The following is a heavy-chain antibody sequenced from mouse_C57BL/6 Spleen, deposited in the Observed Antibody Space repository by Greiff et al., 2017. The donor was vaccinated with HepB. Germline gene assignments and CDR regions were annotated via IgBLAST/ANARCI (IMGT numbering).Heavy chain of an antibody. V-gene: IGHV1-55*01. CDR3: ARCDTTVVGSFDC. CDR2: IYPGSGST. J-gene: IGHJ2*01. CDR1: GYTFTSYW. D-gene: IGHD1-1*01. Sequence: QVQLQQPGAELVKPGASVKMSCKASGYTFTSYWITWVKQRPGQGLEWIGDIYPGSGSTNYNEKFKSKATLTVDTSSSTAYMQLSSLTSEDSAVYYWARCDTTVVGSFDCWGQGTTRTVSS.